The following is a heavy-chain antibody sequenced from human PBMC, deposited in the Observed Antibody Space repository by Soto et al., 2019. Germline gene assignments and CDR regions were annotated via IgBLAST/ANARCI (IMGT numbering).Heavy chain of an antibody. J-gene: IGHJ5*02. CDR2: MNPGSGNT. D-gene: IGHD3-10*01. CDR1: GYTFTNSE. Sequence: ASVKVSCKASGYTFTNSEINWVRQATGQGLEWMGWMNPGSGNTGYAHKFQGRVTMTRNISISTSYMELSRLGSDDTAIYYCARMASSGSLNWFDPWGQGTLVTVSS. CDR3: ARMASSGSLNWFDP. V-gene: IGHV1-8*01.